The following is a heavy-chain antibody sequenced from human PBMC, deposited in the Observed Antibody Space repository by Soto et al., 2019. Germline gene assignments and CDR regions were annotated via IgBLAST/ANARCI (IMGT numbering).Heavy chain of an antibody. Sequence: ASVKVSCKASGYTFTRYAMHWVRQAPGQRLEWMGWINAGNSNTKYSQKLQGRVTITRDTSASTAYMELSGLRAEDTAVYYCARDFYNCWNANGPEGMDVWGQRPTVTVSS. V-gene: IGHV1-3*01. CDR3: ARDFYNCWNANGPEGMDV. CDR2: INAGNSNT. CDR1: GYTFTRYA. D-gene: IGHD3-3*01. J-gene: IGHJ6*02.